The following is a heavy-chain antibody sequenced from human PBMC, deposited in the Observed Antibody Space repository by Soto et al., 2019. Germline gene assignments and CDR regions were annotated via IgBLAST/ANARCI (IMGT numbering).Heavy chain of an antibody. CDR3: AREGELYCSGGSCYTDFDY. V-gene: IGHV3-21*01. J-gene: IGHJ4*02. Sequence: EVQLVESGGGLVKPGGSLRLSCAASGFTFSSYSMNWVRQAPGKGLEWVSSISSSSSYIYYADSVKGRFTISRDNAKNSLYLQMNSLRAEDTAVYYCAREGELYCSGGSCYTDFDYWGQGTLVTVSS. D-gene: IGHD2-15*01. CDR2: ISSSSSYI. CDR1: GFTFSSYS.